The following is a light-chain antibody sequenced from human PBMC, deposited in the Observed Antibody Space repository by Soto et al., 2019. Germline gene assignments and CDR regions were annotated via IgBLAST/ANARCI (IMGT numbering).Light chain of an antibody. CDR3: QQYNHWWT. J-gene: IGKJ1*01. Sequence: EIVMTQSPATLSVSPGERATLSCRASQSVSTNLVWYQQKPGQAPRLLIYGASTRATGVPGRFSGTGSGTEFTLTISSLQSEDSVVYYCQQYNHWWTFGQGTKVEI. CDR2: GAS. V-gene: IGKV3-15*01. CDR1: QSVSTN.